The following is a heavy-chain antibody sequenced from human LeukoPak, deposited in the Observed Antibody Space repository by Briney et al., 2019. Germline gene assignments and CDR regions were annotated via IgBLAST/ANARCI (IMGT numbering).Heavy chain of an antibody. D-gene: IGHD3-3*01. J-gene: IGHJ3*02. CDR3: TTAPRRITIFGVVTINHAFDI. CDR2: IKSKTDGGTT. V-gene: IGHV3-15*01. Sequence: PGGSLRLSCAASGFTFSNAWMSWVRQAPGKGLEWVGRIKSKTDGGTTDYAAPVKGRFTISRDDSKNTLYLQMNSLKTEDTAVYYCTTAPRRITIFGVVTINHAFDIWGQGTMVTVSS. CDR1: GFTFSNAW.